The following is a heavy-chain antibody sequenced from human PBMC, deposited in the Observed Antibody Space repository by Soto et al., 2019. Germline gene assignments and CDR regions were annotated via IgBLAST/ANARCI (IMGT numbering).Heavy chain of an antibody. CDR2: IIPIFGTA. J-gene: IGHJ2*01. Sequence: QVQLVQSGAEVKKPGSSVKVSCKASGGTSSSYAISWVRQAPGQGLEWMGGIIPIFGTANYAQKFQGRVTITADESTSTAYMELSSLRSEDTAVYYCARGDVEMATIAINWYFDLWGRGTLVTVSS. D-gene: IGHD5-12*01. CDR1: GGTSSSYA. CDR3: ARGDVEMATIAINWYFDL. V-gene: IGHV1-69*01.